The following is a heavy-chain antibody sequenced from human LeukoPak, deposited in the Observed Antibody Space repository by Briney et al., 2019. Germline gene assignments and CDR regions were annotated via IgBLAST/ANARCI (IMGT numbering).Heavy chain of an antibody. V-gene: IGHV1-69*05. Sequence: SVKVSCEASGGTFRSYAISWVRQAPGQGLEWMGRIISIFGTANYAQKFQGRVTITTDGSTSRAYMELSSRRSEDTAVYYWARVGVGATSPFGYWGQGTLVTVSS. CDR2: IISIFGTA. J-gene: IGHJ4*02. CDR3: ARVGVGATSPFGY. CDR1: GGTFRSYA. D-gene: IGHD1-26*01.